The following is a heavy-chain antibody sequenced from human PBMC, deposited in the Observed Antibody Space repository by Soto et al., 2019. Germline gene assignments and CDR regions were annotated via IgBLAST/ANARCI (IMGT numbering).Heavy chain of an antibody. J-gene: IGHJ4*02. CDR3: VRDSGNGWKDY. CDR1: GGSFSSTNW. Sequence: SETLSLTCAVYGGSFSSTNWWNWVRQPPGKGLEWIGEIDHSGSTNYNPSLKSRVTMSVDKPKNQFSLKLSSVTAADTAVYYCVRDSGNGWKDYWGQGTLVTVSS. CDR2: IDHSGST. V-gene: IGHV4-4*02. D-gene: IGHD6-19*01.